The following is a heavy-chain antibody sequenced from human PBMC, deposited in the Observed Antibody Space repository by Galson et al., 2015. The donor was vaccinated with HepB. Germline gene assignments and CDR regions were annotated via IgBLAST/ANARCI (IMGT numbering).Heavy chain of an antibody. J-gene: IGHJ4*02. D-gene: IGHD3-22*01. CDR3: ARYYDSSGYYY. V-gene: IGHV4-39*01. Sequence: LSLTCTVSGGSISSSSYYWGWIRQPPGKGLEWIGSIYYSGSTYYNPSLKSRVTISVDTSKNQFSLKLSSVTAADTAVYYCARYYDSSGYYYWGQGTLVTVSS. CDR1: GGSISSSSYY. CDR2: IYYSGST.